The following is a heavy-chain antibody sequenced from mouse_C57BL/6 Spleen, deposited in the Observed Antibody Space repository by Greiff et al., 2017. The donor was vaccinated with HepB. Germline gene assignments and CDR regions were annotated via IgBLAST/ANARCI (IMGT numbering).Heavy chain of an antibody. CDR1: GYTFTSYD. J-gene: IGHJ2*01. V-gene: IGHV1-85*01. Sequence: QVQLKQSGPELVKPGASVKLSCKASGYTFTSYDINWVKQRPGQGLEWIGWIYPRDGSTKYNEKFKGKATLTVDTSSSTAYMELHSLTSEDSAVYFCASNYYGSSYGYFDYWGQGTTLTVSS. CDR2: IYPRDGST. D-gene: IGHD1-1*01. CDR3: ASNYYGSSYGYFDY.